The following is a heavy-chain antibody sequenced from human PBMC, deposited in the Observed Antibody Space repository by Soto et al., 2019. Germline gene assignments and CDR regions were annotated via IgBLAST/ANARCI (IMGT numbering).Heavy chain of an antibody. CDR2: ISNDGSNY. J-gene: IGHJ6*02. D-gene: IGHD3-3*01. V-gene: IGHV3-30-3*01. Sequence: GSLRLSCAASGFTFTSYAMHWVRQAPGKGLEWVAVISNDGSNYYYADSVRGRFTISRDNTKNTLYLQMNSLRAEDTAVYYCAKGELRFLEWLLDYYYYGMDVWGQGTTVTVSS. CDR1: GFTFTSYA. CDR3: AKGELRFLEWLLDYYYYGMDV.